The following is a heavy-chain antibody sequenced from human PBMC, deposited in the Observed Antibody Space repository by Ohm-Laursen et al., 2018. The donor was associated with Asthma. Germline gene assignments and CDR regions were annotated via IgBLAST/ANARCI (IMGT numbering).Heavy chain of an antibody. CDR2: ISAKNGNT. D-gene: IGHD2-15*01. J-gene: IGHJ4*02. V-gene: IGHV1-18*01. CDR1: GGTLGTSV. CDR3: ARVSCNDDICYSLFYN. Sequence: ASVKVSCKSLGGTLGTSVISWVRQAPGQGLEWMGWISAKNGNTDFTQKLQGRVTLTTDTSTSTAYMEVRSLTSDDTAVYYCARVSCNDDICYSLFYNWGQGTLVTVSS.